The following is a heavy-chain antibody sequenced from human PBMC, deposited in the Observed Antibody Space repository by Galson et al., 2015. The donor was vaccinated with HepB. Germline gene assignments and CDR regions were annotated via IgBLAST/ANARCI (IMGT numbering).Heavy chain of an antibody. Sequence: SLRLSCAASGFTFSSSVMNWVRQAPGKGLEWVSTISGSADSTNYVDSVKGRFTISRDNSKNTLFLQMNSLRAEDTAVYYCAKRRAVKAYDFWSTYVRARGTAHFYALDVWSQGTTVTVSS. J-gene: IGHJ6*02. CDR1: GFTFSSSV. D-gene: IGHD3-3*01. CDR2: ISGSADST. CDR3: AKRRAVKAYDFWSTYVRARGTAHFYALDV. V-gene: IGHV3-23*01.